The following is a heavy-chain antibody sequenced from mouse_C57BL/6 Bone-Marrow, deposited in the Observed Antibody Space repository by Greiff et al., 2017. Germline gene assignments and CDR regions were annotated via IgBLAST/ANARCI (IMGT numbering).Heavy chain of an antibody. CDR3: ASPLITTVVAPYAMDY. Sequence: VQLKESGGDLVKPGGSLKLSCAASGFTFSSYGMSWVRQTPDKRLEWVATISSGGSYTYYPDSVKGRFTISRDNAKNTLYLQMSSLKSEDTAMYYCASPLITTVVAPYAMDYWGQGTSVTVSS. J-gene: IGHJ4*01. V-gene: IGHV5-6*01. CDR2: ISSGGSYT. CDR1: GFTFSSYG. D-gene: IGHD1-1*01.